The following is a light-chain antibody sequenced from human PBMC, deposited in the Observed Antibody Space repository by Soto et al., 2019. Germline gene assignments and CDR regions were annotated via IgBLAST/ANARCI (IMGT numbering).Light chain of an antibody. Sequence: VLPQSPDTLSLSPGDRATLSCRASQSVRSTFLAWYQQKPGQAPRLLIYGASNRAAGIPERFSGSASGTVFTLTFSRLEPDDSAVYYCQQYHDSPMNTFGQGTKLQIK. CDR3: QQYHDSPMNT. CDR2: GAS. J-gene: IGKJ2*01. V-gene: IGKV3-20*01. CDR1: QSVRSTF.